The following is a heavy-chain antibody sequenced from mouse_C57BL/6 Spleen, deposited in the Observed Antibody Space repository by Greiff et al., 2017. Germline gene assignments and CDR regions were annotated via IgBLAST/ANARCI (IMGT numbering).Heavy chain of an antibody. CDR1: GYSITSGYY. D-gene: IGHD1-1*01. Sequence: DVKLQESGPGLVKPSQSLSLTCSVTGYSITSGYYWNWIRQFPGNKLEWMGYISYDGSNNYNPSLKNRISITRDTSKNQFFLKLNSVTTEDTATYYCASGSSPAWFAYWGQGTLVTVSA. J-gene: IGHJ3*01. CDR2: ISYDGSN. CDR3: ASGSSPAWFAY. V-gene: IGHV3-6*01.